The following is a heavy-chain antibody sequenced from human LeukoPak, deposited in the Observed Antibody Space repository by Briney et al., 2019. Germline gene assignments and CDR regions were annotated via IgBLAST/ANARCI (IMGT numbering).Heavy chain of an antibody. CDR1: GFTFSSYG. CDR2: IWYDGSNK. D-gene: IGHD3-10*01. Sequence: GSLRLSCAASGFTFSSYGLHWVRQAPGKGLEWVAVIWYDGSNKYYADSGKGRFTISRDNSKNTLYLQMNSLRAEDTAVYYCARDEAYGSGSYSPSATFDYWGQGTLVTVSS. V-gene: IGHV3-33*01. J-gene: IGHJ4*02. CDR3: ARDEAYGSGSYSPSATFDY.